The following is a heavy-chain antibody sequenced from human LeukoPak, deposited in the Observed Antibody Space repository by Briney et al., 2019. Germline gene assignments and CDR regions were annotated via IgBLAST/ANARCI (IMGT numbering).Heavy chain of an antibody. D-gene: IGHD6-13*01. CDR3: ARLQQLVPYNWFDP. J-gene: IGHJ5*02. CDR1: GGSISSGDYY. Sequence: SETLSLTCTVSGGSISSGDYYWSWIRQPPGKGLEWIGYIYYSGSTYYNPSLKSRVTISVDTSKNQFSLKLSSVTAADTAVYYCARLQQLVPYNWFDPWGQGTLVTVSS. CDR2: IYYSGST. V-gene: IGHV4-30-4*08.